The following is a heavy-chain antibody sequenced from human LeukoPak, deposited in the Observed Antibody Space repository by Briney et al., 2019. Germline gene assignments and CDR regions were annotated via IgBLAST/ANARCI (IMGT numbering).Heavy chain of an antibody. Sequence: SETLSLTCTVSGYSISSGYYWGWIRQPPGKGLEWIGSIYHSGSTYYNPSLKSRVTISVDTSKNQFSLKLSSVTAADTAVYYCARNDYVWGSYRRYYYYMDVWGKGTTVTVSS. CDR2: IYHSGST. CDR1: GYSISSGYY. V-gene: IGHV4-38-2*02. D-gene: IGHD3-16*02. J-gene: IGHJ6*03. CDR3: ARNDYVWGSYRRYYYYMDV.